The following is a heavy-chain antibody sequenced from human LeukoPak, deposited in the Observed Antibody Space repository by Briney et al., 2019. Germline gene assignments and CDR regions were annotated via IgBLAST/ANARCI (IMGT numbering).Heavy chain of an antibody. CDR2: ISAYNGIT. CDR1: GYTFTSYY. D-gene: IGHD6-13*01. V-gene: IGHV1-18*01. Sequence: ASVKVSCTASGYTFTSYYISWVRQAPGQGLEWMGWISAYNGITNYAQKLQDRVTMTTDTSTSTAYMELRSLTSDDTAVYYCARDSGSDSSNWYGKWLAPWGQGTLVTVSS. J-gene: IGHJ5*02. CDR3: ARDSGSDSSNWYGKWLAP.